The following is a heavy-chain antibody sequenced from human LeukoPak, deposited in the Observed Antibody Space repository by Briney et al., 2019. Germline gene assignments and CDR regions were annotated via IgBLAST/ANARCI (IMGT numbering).Heavy chain of an antibody. D-gene: IGHD2-2*01. Sequence: KRGDSLNISCQVSGYIFTTYWIAWVRQMPGKGLEWLGIIYPGDSDVRYNLSSPCQVTISADMSINTAYLQWNSLEASATAIYFCSRHEDLSSPFVYWGQGTLVTVSS. CDR2: IYPGDSDV. V-gene: IGHV5-51*01. J-gene: IGHJ4*02. CDR3: SRHEDLSSPFVY. CDR1: GYIFTTYW.